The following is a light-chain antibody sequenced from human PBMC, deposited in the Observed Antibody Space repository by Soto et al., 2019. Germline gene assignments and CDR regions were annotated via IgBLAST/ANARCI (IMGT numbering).Light chain of an antibody. V-gene: IGLV2-11*01. CDR1: SSDVGGYNY. Sequence: QSALTQPRSVSGSPGQSVTISCTGTSSDVGGYNYVSWCQQHPGKAPRLMIYDVSKRPSGVPDRFSGSKSGNTASLTISGLQAEDEADYYCCSYAGSYPWVFGGGTKVTVL. J-gene: IGLJ3*02. CDR2: DVS. CDR3: CSYAGSYPWV.